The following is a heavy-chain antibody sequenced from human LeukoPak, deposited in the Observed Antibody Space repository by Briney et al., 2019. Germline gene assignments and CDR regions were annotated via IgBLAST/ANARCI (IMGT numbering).Heavy chain of an antibody. CDR1: GYTFTSYD. CDR3: ARGLRMAVAKKNWFDP. D-gene: IGHD6-19*01. J-gene: IGHJ5*02. Sequence: ASVKVSCKASGYTFTSYDINWVRQATGQGLEWMGWMNPNSGNTGYAQKFQGRVTMTRNTSISTAYMELSSLRSEDTAVYYCARGLRMAVAKKNWFDPWGQGTLVTVSS. V-gene: IGHV1-8*01. CDR2: MNPNSGNT.